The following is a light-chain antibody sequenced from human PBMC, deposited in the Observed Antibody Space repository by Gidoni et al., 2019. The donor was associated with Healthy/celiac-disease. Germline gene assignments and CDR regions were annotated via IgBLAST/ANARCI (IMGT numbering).Light chain of an antibody. CDR2: AAS. V-gene: IGKV1-39*01. J-gene: IGKJ5*01. Sequence: DIQMTQSPSSLSASVGDRVTITCRASQSISSYLNWYQQKPGKAPKLLIYAASSLQSGVPSRFSGSGSGTDFTLTISSLQPEDFATYYCQQSYSTPLTCGQETRLEIK. CDR1: QSISSY. CDR3: QQSYSTPLT.